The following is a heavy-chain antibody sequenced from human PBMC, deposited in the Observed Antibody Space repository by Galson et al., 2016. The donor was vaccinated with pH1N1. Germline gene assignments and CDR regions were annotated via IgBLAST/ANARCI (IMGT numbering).Heavy chain of an antibody. V-gene: IGHV3-23*01. D-gene: IGHD2-21*02. CDR3: AKKRDSSYSRTYYLGGDHFDC. Sequence: SLRLSCAGSGFTFNNYAMSWVRQAPGKGLEWISAVSGSGGTTYSADSVKGRFTISRDNSKNTLYLQMNSLRAEDTAGYYCAKKRDSSYSRTYYLGGDHFDCCGHGTLVAVSS. CDR2: VSGSGGTT. J-gene: IGHJ4*01. CDR1: GFTFNNYA.